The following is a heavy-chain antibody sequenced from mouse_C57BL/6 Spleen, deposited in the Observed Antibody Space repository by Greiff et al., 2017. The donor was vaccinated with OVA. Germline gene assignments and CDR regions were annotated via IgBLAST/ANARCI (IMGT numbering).Heavy chain of an antibody. V-gene: IGHV1-5*01. CDR1: GYTFTSYW. J-gene: IGHJ2*01. Sequence: VQLQQSGTVLARPGASVKMSCKTSGYTFTSYWMHWVKQRPGQGLEWIGAIYPGNSDTSYNQKFKGNAKLTAVTSASTVYMELSSLTNEDSAVYYCTRKVVALDYWGQGTTLTVSS. CDR3: TRKVVALDY. D-gene: IGHD1-1*01. CDR2: IYPGNSDT.